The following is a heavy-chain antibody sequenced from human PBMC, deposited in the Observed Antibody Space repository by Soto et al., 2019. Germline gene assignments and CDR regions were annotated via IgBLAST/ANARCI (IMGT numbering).Heavy chain of an antibody. V-gene: IGHV3-23*01. CDR3: AKDRQPDGLWPFDH. CDR1: GFTFSTYA. J-gene: IGHJ4*02. D-gene: IGHD2-8*01. Sequence: TGGSLRLSCAASGFTFSTYAMSWVRQAPGKGLEWVSGIFGNGGGISYGDSVKGRFTISRDNSNNVSYLQMHSLRVEDTAVYYCAKDRQPDGLWPFDHWGQGTPVTVSS. CDR2: IFGNGGGI.